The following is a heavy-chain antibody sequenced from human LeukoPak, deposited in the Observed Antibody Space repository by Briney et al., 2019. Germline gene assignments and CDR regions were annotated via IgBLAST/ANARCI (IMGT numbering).Heavy chain of an antibody. CDR3: ARSCSSTSCYKGGFDY. Sequence: PSETLSLTCTVSGGSISSHGYYWGWIRQPPGKGLEWIGTIYYSGGTYYNPSLKSRVTISVDTSKNQFSLKLSSVTAADTAVYYCARSCSSTSCYKGGFDYWGQGTLVTVSS. CDR1: GGSISSHGYY. J-gene: IGHJ4*02. CDR2: IYYSGGT. V-gene: IGHV4-39*07. D-gene: IGHD2-2*02.